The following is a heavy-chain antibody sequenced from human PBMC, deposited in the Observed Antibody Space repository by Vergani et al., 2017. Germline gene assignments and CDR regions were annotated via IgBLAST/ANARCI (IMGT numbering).Heavy chain of an antibody. CDR1: GFSLSNARMG. V-gene: IGHV2-26*01. D-gene: IGHD4-23*01. CDR3: ALIPDYGGNSWYFDL. J-gene: IGHJ2*01. CDR2: IFSNDEK. Sequence: QVTLKESGPVLVKPTETLTLTCTVSGFSLSNARMGVSWIRQPPGKALEWLAHIFSNDEKSYSTSLKSRLTISKDTSKSQVVLTMTSMDPVDTATYYCALIPDYGGNSWYFDLWGRGTLVTVSS.